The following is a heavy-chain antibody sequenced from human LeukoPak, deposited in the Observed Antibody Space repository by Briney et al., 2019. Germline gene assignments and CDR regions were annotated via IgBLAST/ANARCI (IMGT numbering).Heavy chain of an antibody. CDR3: ATSGYSSSWYFG. Sequence: GGSLRLSCASSGFTFSSYAMSWVRQAPGKGLEWVSYISRSSTTIYYADSVKGRFTISRDNAKNSLYLQMNSLRAEDTAVYYCATSGYSSSWYFGWGQGTLVTVSS. CDR1: GFTFSSYA. CDR2: ISRSSTTI. J-gene: IGHJ4*02. D-gene: IGHD6-13*01. V-gene: IGHV3-48*01.